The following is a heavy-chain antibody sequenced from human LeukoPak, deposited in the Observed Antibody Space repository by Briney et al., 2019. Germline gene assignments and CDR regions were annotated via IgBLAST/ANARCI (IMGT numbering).Heavy chain of an antibody. CDR1: GGSISSYY. V-gene: IGHV4-59*01. J-gene: IGHJ3*02. D-gene: IGHD3-22*01. CDR3: ARDRLDYYDSRGYYYPAFDI. CDR2: IYYSGST. Sequence: SETLSLTCTVSGGSISSYYWSWIRQPPGKGLEWIGYIYYSGSTNYNPSLKSRVTISVDTSKNQFSLKLSSVTAADTAVYYCARDRLDYYDSRGYYYPAFDIWGQGTMVTVSS.